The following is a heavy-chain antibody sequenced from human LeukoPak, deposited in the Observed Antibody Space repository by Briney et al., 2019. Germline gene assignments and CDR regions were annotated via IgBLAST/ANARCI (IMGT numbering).Heavy chain of an antibody. J-gene: IGHJ6*03. CDR2: IWCDGSNK. Sequence: PGGSLRLSCAASGFTFSSYGMHWVRQAPGKGLEWVAVIWCDGSNKYYADSVKGRFTISRDNSKNTLYLQMNSLRAEDTAVYYCAKSAQYYYYYYMDVWGKGTTVTVSS. CDR1: GFTFSSYG. V-gene: IGHV3-33*06. CDR3: AKSAQYYYYYYMDV.